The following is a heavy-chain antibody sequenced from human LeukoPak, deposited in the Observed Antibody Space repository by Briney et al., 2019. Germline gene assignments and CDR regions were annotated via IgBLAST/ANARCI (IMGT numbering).Heavy chain of an antibody. CDR3: ARDPLENYYGSDSNWFDP. D-gene: IGHD3-10*01. CDR1: GYTFTGYY. V-gene: IGHV1-2*02. CDR2: INPNSGGT. J-gene: IGHJ5*02. Sequence: ASVKVSCKASGYTFTGYYMHWVRQAPRQGLEWMGWINPNSGGTNYAQKFQGRVTMTRDTSISTAYMELSRLRSDDTAVYYCARDPLENYYGSDSNWFDPWGQGALVTVSS.